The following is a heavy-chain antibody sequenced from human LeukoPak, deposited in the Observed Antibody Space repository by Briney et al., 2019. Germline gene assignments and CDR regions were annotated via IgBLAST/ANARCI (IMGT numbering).Heavy chain of an antibody. CDR3: AGQITWRGYFDF. V-gene: IGHV4-39*01. CDR1: GDSISSNNYY. J-gene: IGHJ4*02. D-gene: IGHD3-16*01. Sequence: SETLSLTCTVSGDSISSNNYYWVWIRQPPGKGLEWIGTIYYSGTTYYNPALKSRVTISVDTSKNQFSLKLSSVTAADTAVYHCAGQITWRGYFDFWGQGILVTVSS. CDR2: IYYSGTT.